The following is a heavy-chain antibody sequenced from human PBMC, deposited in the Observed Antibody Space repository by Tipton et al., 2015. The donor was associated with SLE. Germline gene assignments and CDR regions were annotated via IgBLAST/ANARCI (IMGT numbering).Heavy chain of an antibody. V-gene: IGHV3-7*01. CDR1: GFTFSDYW. Sequence: SLRLSCAASGFTFSDYWMSWVRQVPGKGLEWVANIKQDGSQTRYMDSVKGRFTISRDNAKNSLYLQVNSLRAEDTAVYYCVRGHYDASGNYWSPGEWGQGTLVTVSS. CDR3: VRGHYDASGNYWSPGE. J-gene: IGHJ4*02. D-gene: IGHD3-3*01. CDR2: IKQDGSQT.